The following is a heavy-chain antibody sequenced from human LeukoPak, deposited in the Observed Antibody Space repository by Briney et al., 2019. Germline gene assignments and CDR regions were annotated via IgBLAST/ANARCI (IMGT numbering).Heavy chain of an antibody. J-gene: IGHJ6*03. D-gene: IGHD3-10*01. CDR2: ISSSGSTI. CDR3: ARAMDYYYYYYMDV. CDR1: GFTFSDYY. V-gene: IGHV3-11*04. Sequence: GGSLRLSCAASGFTFSDYYMSRIRQAPGKGLEWVSYISSSGSTIYYADSVKGRFTISRDNAKNSLYLQMNSLRAEDTAVYYCARAMDYYYYYYMDVWGKGTTVTVSS.